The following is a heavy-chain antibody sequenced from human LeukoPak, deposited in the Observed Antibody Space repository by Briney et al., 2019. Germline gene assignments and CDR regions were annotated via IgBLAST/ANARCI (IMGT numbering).Heavy chain of an antibody. V-gene: IGHV1-2*02. CDR3: ARSGPYCTNGVCPRSGMDV. Sequence: ASVKVSCKASGYTFTGYYMHWVQQAPGQGLEWMGWINPNSGGTNYAQKFQGRVTMTRDTSISTAYMELSRLRSDDTAVYYCARSGPYCTNGVCPRSGMDVWGQGTTVTVSS. D-gene: IGHD2-8*01. CDR2: INPNSGGT. CDR1: GYTFTGYY. J-gene: IGHJ6*02.